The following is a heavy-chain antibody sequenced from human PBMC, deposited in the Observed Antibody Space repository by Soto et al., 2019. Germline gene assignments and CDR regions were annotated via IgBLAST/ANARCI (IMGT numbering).Heavy chain of an antibody. J-gene: IGHJ6*02. CDR3: ARDQLGLSGSYYYYYGMDV. D-gene: IGHD3-10*01. CDR2: ISSSSSYI. V-gene: IGHV3-21*01. CDR1: GFTFSSYS. Sequence: EVQLVESGGGLVKPGGSLRLSCAASGFTFSSYSMNWVRQAPGKGLEWVSSISSSSSYIYYADSVKGRFTISRDNGKNSLLLQMSSLRAEDTAVYYCARDQLGLSGSYYYYYGMDVWGQGTTVTVSS.